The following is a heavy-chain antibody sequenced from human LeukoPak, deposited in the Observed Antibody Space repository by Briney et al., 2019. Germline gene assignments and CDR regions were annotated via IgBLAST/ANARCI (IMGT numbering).Heavy chain of an antibody. CDR3: ARAGQSLGYCSTTSCYHNY. D-gene: IGHD2-2*01. Sequence: ASVKVSCKASGYTFTSYDINWVRQATGQGLEWMGGIIPIFGTPNYAQKFQGRVTITADDSTSTAYMELSSLRSEDTAVYYCARAGQSLGYCSTTSCYHNYWGQGTLVTVSS. CDR1: GYTFTSYD. V-gene: IGHV1-69*13. J-gene: IGHJ4*02. CDR2: IIPIFGTP.